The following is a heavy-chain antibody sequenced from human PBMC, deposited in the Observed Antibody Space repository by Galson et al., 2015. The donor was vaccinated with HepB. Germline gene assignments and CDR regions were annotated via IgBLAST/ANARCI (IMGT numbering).Heavy chain of an antibody. J-gene: IGHJ4*02. CDR1: GYTFTGYY. CDR2: INPNSGGT. Sequence: SVKVSCKASGYTFTGYYMHWVRQAPGQGLEWMGWINPNSGGTNYAQKFQGWVTMTRDTSISTAYIELSRLRSDDTAVYYCARSNMYYGDYVLYDYWGQGTLVTVSS. V-gene: IGHV1-2*04. D-gene: IGHD4-17*01. CDR3: ARSNMYYGDYVLYDY.